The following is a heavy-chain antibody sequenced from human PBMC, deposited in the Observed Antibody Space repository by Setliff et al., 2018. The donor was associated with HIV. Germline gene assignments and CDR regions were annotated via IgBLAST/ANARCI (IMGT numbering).Heavy chain of an antibody. Sequence: PGGSLRLSCAASGFTFSNYAMRWVRQAPGKGLAWVSGISGSGISTYNADSVKGRFTISRDNSNNTLYLQMNSLRAEDTAVYYCARDATRGGDFDFWGQGTLVTVSS. J-gene: IGHJ4*02. CDR1: GFTFSNYA. CDR2: ISGSGIST. V-gene: IGHV3-23*01. CDR3: ARDATRGGDFDF. D-gene: IGHD1-26*01.